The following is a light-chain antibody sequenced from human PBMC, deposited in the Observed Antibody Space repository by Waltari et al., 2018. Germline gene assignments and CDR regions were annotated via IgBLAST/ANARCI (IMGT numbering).Light chain of an antibody. J-gene: IGLJ3*02. Sequence: SYVLPQPPSVSVAPGQTARITCGGNTIGSYSGHWYQQKPGQAPVLVVYDDSDRPSAIPERFSGSNSGNTATLTISRVEAGDEADYYCQVWDSSSDHRVFGGGTKLTVL. CDR3: QVWDSSSDHRV. V-gene: IGLV3-21*02. CDR2: DDS. CDR1: TIGSYS.